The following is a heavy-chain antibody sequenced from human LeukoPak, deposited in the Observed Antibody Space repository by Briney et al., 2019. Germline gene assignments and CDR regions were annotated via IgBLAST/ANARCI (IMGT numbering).Heavy chain of an antibody. V-gene: IGHV3-7*04. CDR2: IHPEGNEK. CDR3: ARGDDFSGDH. CDR1: GFTFSKFW. Sequence: GGSLRLSCLVSGFTFSKFWMSWVRQAPGRGLEWVANIHPEGNEKYHVESVKGRFTISRDNAKILLFLQMNGLRVEDTAVYYCARGDDFSGDHWGQGTLVTVSS. D-gene: IGHD1-1*01. J-gene: IGHJ4*02.